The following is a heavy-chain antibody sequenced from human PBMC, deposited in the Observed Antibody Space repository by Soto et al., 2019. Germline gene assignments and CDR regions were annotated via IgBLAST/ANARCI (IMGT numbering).Heavy chain of an antibody. CDR3: ARTTAVPNSPRSRYFFDY. D-gene: IGHD4-17*01. J-gene: IGHJ4*02. Sequence: SETLSLTCSVSGGSVSDKTYYWSWIRQPPGKRLEWIGYVYYSGTTNYNPSLKSRVTISVDLSKNQFSLRLSSVTTADTALYYCARTTAVPNSPRSRYFFDYWGQGTLGTVSS. CDR2: VYYSGTT. CDR1: GGSVSDKTYY. V-gene: IGHV4-61*01.